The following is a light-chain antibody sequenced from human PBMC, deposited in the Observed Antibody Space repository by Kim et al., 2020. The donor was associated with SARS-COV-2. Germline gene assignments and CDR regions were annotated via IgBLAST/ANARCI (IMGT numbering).Light chain of an antibody. J-gene: IGLJ3*02. CDR2: AVT. CDR3: TSYTSSITWV. CDR1: SSDVGGYSF. V-gene: IGLV2-14*04. Sequence: GQSITISCPGTSSDVGGYSFVSWYQQHPGKAPKLMIYAVTKRPSGVSNRFSGSKSGNTASLTISGLQAEDEADYYCTSYTSSITWVFGGGTKLTVL.